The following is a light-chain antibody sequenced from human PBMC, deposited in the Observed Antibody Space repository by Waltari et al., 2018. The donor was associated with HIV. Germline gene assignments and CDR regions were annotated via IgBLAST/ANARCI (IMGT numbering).Light chain of an antibody. CDR1: SSDVGGYNY. Sequence: QSALTQPASVSGSPGQSITISCTGTSSDVGGYNYVSGYQQHPGKAPKLMIYEISNRPSGISNRFSGSKSGNTASLTISGRQAEDEADYYCSSYTRNNNVFGNGTKVTVL. J-gene: IGLJ1*01. CDR2: EIS. CDR3: SSYTRNNNV. V-gene: IGLV2-14*01.